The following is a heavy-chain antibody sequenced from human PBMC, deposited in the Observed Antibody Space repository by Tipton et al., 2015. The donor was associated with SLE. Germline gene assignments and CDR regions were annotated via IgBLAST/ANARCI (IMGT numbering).Heavy chain of an antibody. J-gene: IGHJ4*02. CDR1: GFTFSSYA. CDR3: ARDPTGSSAPWYFDY. Sequence: QLVQSGGGVVQPGRSLRLSCAASGFTFSSYAMHWVRQAPGKGLEWVAVISYDGSNKYYADSVKGRFTISRDNSKNTLYLQMNSLRAEDTAVYYCARDPTGSSAPWYFDYWGQGTLVTVSS. D-gene: IGHD1-26*01. V-gene: IGHV3-30*04. CDR2: ISYDGSNK.